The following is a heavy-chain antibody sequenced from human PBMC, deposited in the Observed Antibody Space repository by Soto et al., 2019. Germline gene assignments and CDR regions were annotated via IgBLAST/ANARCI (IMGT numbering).Heavy chain of an antibody. Sequence: GGSLRLSCAASGFTFSSYAMYWVRQAPGKGLGWVAVISYDGSNKYYADSVKGRFTISRDNSKNTLYLQMNSLRAEDTAVYYCARGPSSLTHFDYWGQGTLVTVSS. J-gene: IGHJ4*02. CDR2: ISYDGSNK. CDR3: ARGPSSLTHFDY. V-gene: IGHV3-30-3*01. D-gene: IGHD2-2*01. CDR1: GFTFSSYA.